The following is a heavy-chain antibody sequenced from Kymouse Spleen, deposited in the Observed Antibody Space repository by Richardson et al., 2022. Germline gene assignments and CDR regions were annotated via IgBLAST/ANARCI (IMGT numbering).Heavy chain of an antibody. CDR1: GFTFSSYD. CDR2: IGTAGDT. Sequence: EVQLVESGGGLVQPGGSLRLSCAASGFTFSSYDMHWVRQATGKGLEWVSAIGTAGDTYYPGSVKGRFTISRENAKNSLYLQMNSLRAGDTAVYYCARGITGTNWFDPWGQGTLVTVSS. CDR3: ARGITGTNWFDP. V-gene: IGHV3-13*01. D-gene: IGHD1-7*01. J-gene: IGHJ5*02.